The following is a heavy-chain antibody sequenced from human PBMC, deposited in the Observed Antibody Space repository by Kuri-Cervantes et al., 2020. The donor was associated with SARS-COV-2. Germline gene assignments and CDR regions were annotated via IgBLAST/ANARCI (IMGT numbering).Heavy chain of an antibody. D-gene: IGHD2-2*01. J-gene: IGHJ6*04. CDR2: IYSGGST. CDR3: ANDTVVVSMDV. Sequence: GGSLRLSCAASGFTVSSNYMSWVRQAPGKGLEWVSVIYSGGSTYYADSVKGRFTISRDNSKNTLYLQMNSLRAEDTAVYYCANDTVVVSMDVWGKGTTVTVSS. V-gene: IGHV3-66*02. CDR1: GFTVSSNY.